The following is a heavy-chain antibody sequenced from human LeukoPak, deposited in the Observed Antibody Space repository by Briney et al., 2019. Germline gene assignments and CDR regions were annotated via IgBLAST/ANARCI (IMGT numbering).Heavy chain of an antibody. V-gene: IGHV3-9*01. CDR3: AKDIEAVNLRGFDY. CDR2: ISWNSGSI. J-gene: IGHJ4*02. D-gene: IGHD1-14*01. Sequence: PGGSLRLSCAASGFTFADYAMHWVRHAPGKGLEWVAGISWNSGSIAYADSVKGRFTISRDKATNSPYMQMNRLRAEDTALYFCAKDIEAVNLRGFDYSGAGALVTASS. CDR1: GFTFADYA.